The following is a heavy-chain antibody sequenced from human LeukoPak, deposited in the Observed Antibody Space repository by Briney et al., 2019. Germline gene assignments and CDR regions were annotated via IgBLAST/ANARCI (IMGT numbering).Heavy chain of an antibody. CDR2: INHSGST. V-gene: IGHV4-34*01. J-gene: IGHJ4*02. CDR3: ARQYCSSISCYFDY. CDR1: GGSLSGYY. D-gene: IGHD2-2*01. Sequence: SETLSLTCAVYGGSLSGYYWSWIRQPPGKGLEWIGEINHSGSTNYNPSLKSRVTISVDTSKNQFSLKLSSVTAADTAVYYCARQYCSSISCYFDYWGQGTLVTVSS.